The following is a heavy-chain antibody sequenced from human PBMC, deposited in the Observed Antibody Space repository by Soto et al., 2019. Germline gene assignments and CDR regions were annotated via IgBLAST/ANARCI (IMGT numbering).Heavy chain of an antibody. CDR1: GFTFSSYA. V-gene: IGHV3-30-3*01. D-gene: IGHD6-19*01. J-gene: IGHJ4*02. Sequence: QVQLVESGGGVVQPGRSLRLSCTASGFTFSSYAMHWVRQAPGKGLEWVAVISYDGSNKYHADSVKGRFTISRDNSKNTMYLQMNSLRVEDTAVYYCARPYSSGWYGDLDYWGQGTLVTVSS. CDR3: ARPYSSGWYGDLDY. CDR2: ISYDGSNK.